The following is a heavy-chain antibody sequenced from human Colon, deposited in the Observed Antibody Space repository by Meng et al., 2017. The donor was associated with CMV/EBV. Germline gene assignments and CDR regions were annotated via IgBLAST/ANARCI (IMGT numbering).Heavy chain of an antibody. D-gene: IGHD3-16*01. CDR2: VSGSGDNS. V-gene: IGHV3-23*01. Sequence: GESLKISCAASGFTFDDYAMTWVRQAPGKGLEWVSHVSGSGDNSFYADSVRGRFTISRDNSKGTLYLQMNSLRAEDTAEYFCAKLGAFIYYYDADFYPSYLDSWGQGTVVTVSS. CDR1: GFTFDDYA. CDR3: AKLGAFIYYYDADFYPSYLDS. J-gene: IGHJ4*02.